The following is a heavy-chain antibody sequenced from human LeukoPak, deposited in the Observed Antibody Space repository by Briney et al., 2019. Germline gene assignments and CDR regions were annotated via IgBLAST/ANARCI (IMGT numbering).Heavy chain of an antibody. CDR1: GFSFSSLA. V-gene: IGHV3-23*01. D-gene: IGHD4/OR15-4a*01. CDR2: ISDTGKTT. J-gene: IGHJ4*02. CDR3: ARWGAYDYGVLDE. Sequence: AGSLRLSSVASGFSFSSLAMSRDRQAPGEGLQWVSTISDTGKTTFYTDSVRGRFSISRDDSKNTLFLQMVGLGADDTAVYYCARWGAYDYGVLDEWGQGTLVTVSS.